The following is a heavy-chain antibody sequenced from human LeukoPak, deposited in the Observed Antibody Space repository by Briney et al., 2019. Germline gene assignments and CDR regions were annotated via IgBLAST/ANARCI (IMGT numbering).Heavy chain of an antibody. CDR2: VSYDGTNK. V-gene: IGHV3-30*18. J-gene: IGHJ1*01. Sequence: PGGSLRLSCAASGFTFSTYGMHWFRQAPGKGLEWVAVVSYDGTNKYYADSVKGRFTISRDNAKNSLYLQMNSLRAEDTAVYYCAKDNLPMEAVAGDFQHWGQGTLVTVSS. CDR3: AKDNLPMEAVAGDFQH. D-gene: IGHD6-19*01. CDR1: GFTFSTYG.